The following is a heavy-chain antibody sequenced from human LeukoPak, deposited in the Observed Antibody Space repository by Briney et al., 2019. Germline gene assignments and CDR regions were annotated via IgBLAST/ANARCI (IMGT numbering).Heavy chain of an antibody. J-gene: IGHJ5*02. V-gene: IGHV1-69*04. D-gene: IGHD6-19*01. Sequence: SVQVSCKASGGTFSSYAISWVRQAPGQGLEWMGRIIPILGIANYAQKFQGRVTITADKSTSTAYMELSSLRSEDTAVYYCARDQIAVAGTVSWFDPWGQGTLVTVFS. CDR3: ARDQIAVAGTVSWFDP. CDR1: GGTFSSYA. CDR2: IIPILGIA.